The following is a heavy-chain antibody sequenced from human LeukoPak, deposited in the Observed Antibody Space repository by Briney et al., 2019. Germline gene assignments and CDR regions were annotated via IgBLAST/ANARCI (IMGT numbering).Heavy chain of an antibody. Sequence: PGGSLRLSCAASGFTFSSYSMNWVRQAPGKGLEWVSYISSSSSTIYYADSVKGRFTISRDNAKNSLYLQMNSLRAEDTAVYYCARDAVVVTAIPSLGAFDIWGQGTMVTVSS. CDR2: ISSSSSTI. CDR1: GFTFSSYS. V-gene: IGHV3-48*04. D-gene: IGHD2-21*02. J-gene: IGHJ3*02. CDR3: ARDAVVVTAIPSLGAFDI.